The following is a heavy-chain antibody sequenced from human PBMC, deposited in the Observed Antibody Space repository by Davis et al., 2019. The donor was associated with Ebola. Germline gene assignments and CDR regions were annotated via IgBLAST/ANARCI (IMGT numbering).Heavy chain of an antibody. V-gene: IGHV1-2*04. CDR2: INPNSGGT. CDR3: AREHCSSTSCYPWFDP. J-gene: IGHJ5*02. CDR1: GYTFTGYY. Sequence: ASVKVSCKASGYTFTGYYMHWVRQAPGQGLEWMGWINPNSGGTNYAQKFQGWVTMTRDTSISTAYMELSRLRSDDTAVYYCAREHCSSTSCYPWFDPWGQGTLVTVSS. D-gene: IGHD2-2*01.